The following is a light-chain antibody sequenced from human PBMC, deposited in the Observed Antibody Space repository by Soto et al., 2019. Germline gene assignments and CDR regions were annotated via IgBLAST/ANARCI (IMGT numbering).Light chain of an antibody. CDR1: TSNIGSTT. Sequence: QSVLTQPPSASGTPGPRVNISCSGSTSNIGSTTVNWFQQLPGTAPKLLIYSTNQRPSGVPDRFSGSRSGTSAALSISGLQSEDEADYYCATWDGSLDGLLFGGGTKLTVL. CDR3: ATWDGSLDGLL. CDR2: STN. V-gene: IGLV1-44*01. J-gene: IGLJ2*01.